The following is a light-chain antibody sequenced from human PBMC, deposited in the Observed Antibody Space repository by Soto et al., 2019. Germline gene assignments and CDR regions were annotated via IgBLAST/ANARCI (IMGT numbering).Light chain of an antibody. CDR1: QSISSY. J-gene: IGKJ1*01. CDR2: AAS. Sequence: DIQMTQSPYSLSASVGDRVTITCRASQSISSYLHWYQQKPGKAPKLLIYAASILQSGVPSRFSGSGSGTDFTLTISSLQPEDFATYYFHHSYTTPPTFDQVTTVEIK. CDR3: HHSYTTPPT. V-gene: IGKV1-39*01.